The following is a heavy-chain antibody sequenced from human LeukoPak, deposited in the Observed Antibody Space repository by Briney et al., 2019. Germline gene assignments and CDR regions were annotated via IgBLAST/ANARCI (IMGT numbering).Heavy chain of an antibody. J-gene: IGHJ4*02. CDR1: GGSFSGYY. V-gene: IGHV4-34*01. D-gene: IGHD5-18*01. Sequence: KPSETLSLTCAVYGGSFSGYYWSWIRQPPGKGLEWIGEINHSGSTNYNPSLKSRVTISVDTSKNQFSLKLSSVTAADTAVYYCARGGDTAIDYWGQGTLVTVSS. CDR3: ARGGDTAIDY. CDR2: INHSGST.